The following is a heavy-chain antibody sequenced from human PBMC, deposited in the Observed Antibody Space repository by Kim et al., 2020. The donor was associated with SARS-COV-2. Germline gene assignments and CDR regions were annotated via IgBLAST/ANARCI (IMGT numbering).Heavy chain of an antibody. V-gene: IGHV3-33*01. Sequence: GGSLRLSCAASGFTFSSYGMHWVRQAPGKGLEWVAVIWYDGSNKYYADSVKGRFTISRDNSKNTLYLQMNSLRAEDTAVYYCARTKQRLVHYYYGMDVWGQGTTVTVSS. CDR1: GFTFSSYG. D-gene: IGHD6-13*01. J-gene: IGHJ6*02. CDR3: ARTKQRLVHYYYGMDV. CDR2: IWYDGSNK.